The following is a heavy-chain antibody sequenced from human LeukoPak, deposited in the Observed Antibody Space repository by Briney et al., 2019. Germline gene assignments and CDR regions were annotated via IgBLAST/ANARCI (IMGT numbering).Heavy chain of an antibody. V-gene: IGHV3-7*01. CDR2: IKQDGTEI. J-gene: IGHJ4*02. CDR3: ARTPDGADY. CDR1: GFTFNNYW. Sequence: GGSLRLSCAASGFTFNNYWMTWFRQAPGKGLEWVANIKQDGTEIYYVDSVRGRLIISRDNAENSLYLQMNSLRVEDTAVYYCARTPDGADYWGQGTLVTVSS. D-gene: IGHD3-10*01.